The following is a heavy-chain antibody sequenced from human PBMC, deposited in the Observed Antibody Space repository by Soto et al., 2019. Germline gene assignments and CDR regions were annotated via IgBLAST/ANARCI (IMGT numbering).Heavy chain of an antibody. CDR1: GDRVSSNSAA. Sequence: SQTLSLTGVISGDRVSSNSAAWNWIRQSPSSGLEWLGRTYYRSKWYNDYAVAVKSRISISPDTSKNQFSLQLNSVTPEDTAVYYCARLRWGAGIDYWGQGALVTVSS. CDR2: TYYRSKWYN. D-gene: IGHD4-17*01. V-gene: IGHV6-1*01. CDR3: ARLRWGAGIDY. J-gene: IGHJ4*02.